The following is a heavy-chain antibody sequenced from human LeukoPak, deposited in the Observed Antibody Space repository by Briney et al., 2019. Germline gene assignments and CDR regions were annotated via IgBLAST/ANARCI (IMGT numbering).Heavy chain of an antibody. V-gene: IGHV3-33*01. CDR2: IWYDGSNK. J-gene: IGHJ6*02. CDR1: GFTFSSYG. Sequence: GRSLRLSCAASGFTFSSYGMHWVRQAPVKGLEWVAVIWYDGSNKYYADSVKGRFTISRDNSKNTLYLQMNSLRAEDTAVYYCARDIGYYDSSGYYTYYYGMDVWGQGTTVTVSS. D-gene: IGHD3-22*01. CDR3: ARDIGYYDSSGYYTYYYGMDV.